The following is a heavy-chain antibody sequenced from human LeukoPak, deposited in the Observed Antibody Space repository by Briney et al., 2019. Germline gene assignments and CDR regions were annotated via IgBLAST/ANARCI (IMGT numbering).Heavy chain of an antibody. CDR3: ARVADCSSSSCYRGYYYYYMDV. Sequence: SETLSLTCTVSGNPISSGYYWGWIRQPPGKGLEWVGSIYHSGSTFYSPSLKSRDTISVDTSKNQFALKPSSVTAADTAVYYCARVADCSSSSCYRGYYYYYMDVWGKGTTVTVSS. D-gene: IGHD2-2*02. CDR1: GNPISSGYY. V-gene: IGHV4-38-2*02. J-gene: IGHJ6*03. CDR2: IYHSGST.